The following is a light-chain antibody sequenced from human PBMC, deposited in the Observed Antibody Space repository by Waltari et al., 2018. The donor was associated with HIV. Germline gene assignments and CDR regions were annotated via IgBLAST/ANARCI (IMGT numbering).Light chain of an antibody. CDR1: SSDVGDSKY. CDR3: SSYTTSSTVV. V-gene: IGLV2-14*01. J-gene: IGLJ3*02. Sequence: QSALTQPASVSGSPGQSITISCPATSSDVGDSKYVSWYQQYPGKAPKLMIYEVNNRPSGVSNRVSGSKSGHPASLTISGLQTEDEGDYYCSSYTTSSTVVFGGGTKLTVL. CDR2: EVN.